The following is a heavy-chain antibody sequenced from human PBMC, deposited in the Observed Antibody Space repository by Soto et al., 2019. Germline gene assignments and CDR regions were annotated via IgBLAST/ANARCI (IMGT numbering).Heavy chain of an antibody. CDR3: FKDSKPLGLRLRDFAY. D-gene: IGHD3-16*01. V-gene: IGHV3-23*01. J-gene: IGHJ4*01. CDR2: ISGSGGST. Sequence: GKGLEWVSAISGSGGSTYYADSVKGRFTISRDNSKNTLYLQMNSLRAEDTAVYYCFKDSKPLGLRLRDFAYRVNGTPVPVSS.